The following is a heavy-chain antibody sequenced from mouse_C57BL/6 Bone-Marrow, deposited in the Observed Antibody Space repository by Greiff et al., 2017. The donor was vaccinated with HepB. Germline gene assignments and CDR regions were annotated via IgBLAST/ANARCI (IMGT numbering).Heavy chain of an antibody. J-gene: IGHJ1*03. Sequence: QVHVKQSGAELARPGASVKLSCKASGYTFTSYGISWVKQSTGQGLEWIGEIYPRSGNTYYNEKFKGKATLTADKSSSTAYMELRSLTSEDSAVYFCAREGATVVARYFDVWGTGTTVTVSS. D-gene: IGHD1-1*01. V-gene: IGHV1-81*01. CDR1: GYTFTSYG. CDR2: IYPRSGNT. CDR3: AREGATVVARYFDV.